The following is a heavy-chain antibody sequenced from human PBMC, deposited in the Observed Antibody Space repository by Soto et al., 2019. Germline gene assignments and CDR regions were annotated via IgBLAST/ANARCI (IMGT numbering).Heavy chain of an antibody. D-gene: IGHD4-4*01. V-gene: IGHV3-74*01. CDR1: GFTFSSYW. J-gene: IGHJ4*02. CDR2: VSSDGSST. Sequence: EVQLVESGGGLVQPGESLRLSCAASGFTFSSYWMHWIRQAPGKGLVWVSRVSSDGSSTVYANSVKGRLTISRDNAKNTLYLQMNSLRDEDTAMYYCARGQPNYSAFDSWGQGTLDTVSS. CDR3: ARGQPNYSAFDS.